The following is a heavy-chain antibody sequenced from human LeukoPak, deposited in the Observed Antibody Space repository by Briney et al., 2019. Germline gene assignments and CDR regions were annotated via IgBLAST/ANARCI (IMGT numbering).Heavy chain of an antibody. CDR2: ISYSGSS. V-gene: IGHV4-39*01. Sequence: SATLSLTCTFSGGSISSNTYYWAWIRQPPGKGLEWIGTISYSGSSYYNPSLNSRVTISVDTSKNQFFLNLTSVTATDTALYYCARHGYYYSSGPLFDSWGQGTLVTVSS. D-gene: IGHD3-10*01. J-gene: IGHJ4*02. CDR3: ARHGYYYSSGPLFDS. CDR1: GGSISSNTYY.